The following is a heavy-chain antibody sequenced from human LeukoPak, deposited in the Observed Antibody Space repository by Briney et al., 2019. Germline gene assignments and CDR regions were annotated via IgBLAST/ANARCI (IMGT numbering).Heavy chain of an antibody. CDR2: IYPADSDA. CDR1: GYSFTNNW. J-gene: IGHJ4*02. CDR3: ARQQYSLYYYDY. V-gene: IGHV5-51*01. D-gene: IGHD5-18*01. Sequence: GESLKISCKGFGYSFTNNWIARVRQMPGKGLEWMGIIYPADSDARYSPSFQGQVTISADKSISTTYLQWSSLKASDTAIYYCARQQYSLYYYDYWGQGTLVTVSS.